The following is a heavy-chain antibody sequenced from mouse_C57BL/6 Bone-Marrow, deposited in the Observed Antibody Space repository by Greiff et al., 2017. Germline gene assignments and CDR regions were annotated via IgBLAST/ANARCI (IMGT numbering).Heavy chain of an antibody. CDR1: GYTFTSYG. J-gene: IGHJ3*01. D-gene: IGHD2-4*01. CDR3: ARRGAYDDGAWFAY. Sequence: QVQLKESGAELARPGASVKLSCKASGYTFTSYGISWVKQRTGQGLEWIGEIYPRSGNTYYNETFKGKATLTAEKSSSTAYMELRSLTSVDSAVYFCARRGAYDDGAWFAYWGQGTLVTVAA. CDR2: IYPRSGNT. V-gene: IGHV1-81*01.